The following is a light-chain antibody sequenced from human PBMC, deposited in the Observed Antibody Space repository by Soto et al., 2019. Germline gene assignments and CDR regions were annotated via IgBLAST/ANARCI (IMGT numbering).Light chain of an antibody. J-gene: IGKJ1*01. Sequence: DIQMTQSPSSLSASVGDRVTIACRASQTISIYLSWYQQKPGKAPKLLIYAASSLQRGVPSRFSGSGSGTDFTLTVTNLQPEDFATYYCQQSYSTPGTFGQGTKVDIK. CDR2: AAS. V-gene: IGKV1-39*01. CDR1: QTISIY. CDR3: QQSYSTPGT.